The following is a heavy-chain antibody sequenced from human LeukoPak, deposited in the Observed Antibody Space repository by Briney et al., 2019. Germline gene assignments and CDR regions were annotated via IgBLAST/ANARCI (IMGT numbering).Heavy chain of an antibody. CDR3: ARVRDIGYDTSTSD. CDR1: GFTFDDYG. D-gene: IGHD3-22*01. V-gene: IGHV3-20*04. CDR2: INWNGGST. Sequence: GESLQISCAASGFTFDDYGMSWVRQAPGKGLEWVSGINWNGGSTGYADSVKGRFTVSRDNAKNSLYLQMNSLRAEDTAFYYCARVRDIGYDTSTSDWGQGTLVTVSS. J-gene: IGHJ4*02.